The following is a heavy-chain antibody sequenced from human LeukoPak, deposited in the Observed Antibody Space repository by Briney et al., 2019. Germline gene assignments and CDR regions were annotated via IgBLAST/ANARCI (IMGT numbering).Heavy chain of an antibody. CDR2: INHSGST. CDR3: ARGRYCSGGSCYWVSYNWFDP. CDR1: GGSFSGYY. J-gene: IGHJ5*02. V-gene: IGHV4-34*01. Sequence: PSETLSLTCAVYGGSFSGYYWSWIRQPPGKGLEWIGEINHSGSTNYNPSLKSRVTISVDTSKNQFSLKLSSVTAADTAVYYCARGRYCSGGSCYWVSYNWFDPWGQGTLVTVSS. D-gene: IGHD2-15*01.